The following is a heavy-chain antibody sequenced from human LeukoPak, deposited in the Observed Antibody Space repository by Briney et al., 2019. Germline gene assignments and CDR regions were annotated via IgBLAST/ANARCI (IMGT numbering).Heavy chain of an antibody. CDR2: IYSGGTT. CDR3: ARGPVTRFEI. J-gene: IGHJ3*02. CDR1: GFTVSSNY. D-gene: IGHD4-17*01. V-gene: IGHV3-53*01. Sequence: PGGSLRLSCAASGFTVSSNYMSWVRQAPGKGLEWVSVIYSGGTTYYAGSVKGRFTISRDNSNNTLYLQMNSLRAEDTAVYYCARGPVTRFEIWGQGTMVTVSS.